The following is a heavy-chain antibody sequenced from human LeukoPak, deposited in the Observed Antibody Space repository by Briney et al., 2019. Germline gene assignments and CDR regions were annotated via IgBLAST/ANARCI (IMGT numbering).Heavy chain of an antibody. CDR1: GYTFTSYD. J-gene: IGHJ6*03. CDR2: MNPNSGNT. D-gene: IGHD3-16*01. CDR3: ARGRLWGSYDYYYYMDV. Sequence: GASVKVSCKASGYTFTSYDINWVRQATGQGLEWMGWMNPNSGNTGYAQKFQGRVTITRNTSISTAYMELSSLRSEDTAVYYCARGRLWGSYDYYYYMDVWGKGTTVTVSS. V-gene: IGHV1-8*03.